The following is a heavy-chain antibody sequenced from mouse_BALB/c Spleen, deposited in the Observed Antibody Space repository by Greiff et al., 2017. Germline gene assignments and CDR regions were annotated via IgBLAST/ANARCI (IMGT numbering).Heavy chain of an antibody. CDR1: GYTFTDYN. V-gene: IGHV1S29*02. CDR3: LYGYGYAMDY. CDR2: IYPYNGGT. D-gene: IGHD2-2*01. J-gene: IGHJ4*01. Sequence: VQLQQSGPELVKPGASVKISCKASGYTFTDYNMHWVKQSHGKSLEWIGYIYPYNGGTGYNQKFKSKATLTVDNSSSTAYMELRSLTSEDSAVYYCLYGYGYAMDYWGQGTSVTVSS.